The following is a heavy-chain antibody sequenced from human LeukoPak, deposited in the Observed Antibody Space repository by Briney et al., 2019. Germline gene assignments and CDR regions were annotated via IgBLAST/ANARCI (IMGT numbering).Heavy chain of an antibody. D-gene: IGHD3-22*01. CDR1: GITFSSYA. CDR3: ARGRSDYYDSSGYYYYY. CDR2: ISYDGSNK. V-gene: IGHV3-30-3*01. Sequence: PGGSLRLSCAASGITFSSYAMSWVRQAPGKGLEWVAVISYDGSNKYYADSVKGRFTISRDNSKNTLYLQMDSLRAEDTAVYYCARGRSDYYDSSGYYYYYWGQGTLVTVSS. J-gene: IGHJ4*02.